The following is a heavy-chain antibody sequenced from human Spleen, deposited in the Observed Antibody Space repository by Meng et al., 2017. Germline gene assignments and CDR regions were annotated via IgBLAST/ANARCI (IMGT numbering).Heavy chain of an antibody. CDR1: GYTFPDYW. CDR3: ARDEDISAAGKLFGDY. V-gene: IGHV1-2*06. Sequence: GQLVESGSELKKPGASVKVSCKASGYTFPDYWLHWVRRAPGQGLEWMGRINPKSGDTHYAQRFQGRVTMTGDTSISTAYMELSGLRSDDTAMYYCARDEDISAAGKLFGDYWGQGTLVTVSS. CDR2: INPKSGDT. J-gene: IGHJ4*02. D-gene: IGHD6-13*01.